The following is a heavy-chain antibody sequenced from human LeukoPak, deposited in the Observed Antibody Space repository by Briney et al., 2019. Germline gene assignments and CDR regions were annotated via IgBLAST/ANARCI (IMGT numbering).Heavy chain of an antibody. V-gene: IGHV3-11*01. J-gene: IGHJ4*02. CDR3: AKISGVVIISRQDY. CDR1: GFTFSDYY. CDR2: ISSSGSTI. D-gene: IGHD3-3*01. Sequence: GGPLRLSCAASGFTFSDYYMSWIRQAPGKGLEWVSYISSSGSTIYYADSVKGRFTISRDNAKNSLYLQMNSLRAEDTAVYYCAKISGVVIISRQDYWGQGALVTVSS.